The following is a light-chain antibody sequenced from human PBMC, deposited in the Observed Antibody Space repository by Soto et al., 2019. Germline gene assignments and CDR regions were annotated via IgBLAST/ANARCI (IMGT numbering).Light chain of an antibody. J-gene: IGKJ4*01. CDR1: QSVSSSY. CDR3: QQYVSSPLT. CDR2: GAC. V-gene: IGKV3-20*01. Sequence: EIVLTQSPGTLSLSPGERATLSCRASQSVSSSYLAWYQQKPGQAPRLLIYGACSRATGIPDRFSGSGSGTDFTLTISRLEPEDLAVYYCQQYVSSPLTFGGGTKVEIK.